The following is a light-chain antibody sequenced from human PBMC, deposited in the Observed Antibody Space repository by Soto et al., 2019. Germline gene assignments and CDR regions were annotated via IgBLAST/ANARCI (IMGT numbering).Light chain of an antibody. Sequence: EIVLTQSPASLSLSPGETATLSCGASQSIPSIYLAWYQLKPGLAPRLVIYDTSIRATGIPDRFTGSGSGTDFTLTISRLEPEDFAVYHCQLYDTLLTFGGGTKVDIK. CDR1: QSIPSIY. J-gene: IGKJ4*01. CDR3: QLYDTLLT. CDR2: DTS. V-gene: IGKV3D-20*01.